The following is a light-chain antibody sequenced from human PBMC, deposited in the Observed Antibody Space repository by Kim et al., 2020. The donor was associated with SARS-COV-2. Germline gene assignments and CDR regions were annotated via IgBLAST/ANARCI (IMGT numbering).Light chain of an antibody. J-gene: IGLJ3*02. V-gene: IGLV2-14*04. Sequence: QSITISCTGTSCDVGGYNYVSWYQQHPGNAPKLMIYGVSKRPSGISNRFSGSKSGNTASLTISGLQAEDEADYYCTSYTSSNDWVFGGGTQLTVL. CDR2: GVS. CDR3: TSYTSSNDWV. CDR1: SCDVGGYNY.